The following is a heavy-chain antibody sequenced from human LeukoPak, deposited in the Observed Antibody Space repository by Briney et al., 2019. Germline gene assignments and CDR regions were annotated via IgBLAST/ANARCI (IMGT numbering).Heavy chain of an antibody. V-gene: IGHV3-7*03. J-gene: IGHJ4*02. D-gene: IGHD1-1*01. CDR2: IKQDGSEK. Sequence: GGSLRLSCAASGFTFSSYWMSWVRQAPGKGLEWVANIKQDGSEKYYEDSVKGRFTISRDNAKNSLYLQMNSLRAEDTAVYYCARDGIDFIPHNDYWGQGTLVTVSS. CDR1: GFTFSSYW. CDR3: ARDGIDFIPHNDY.